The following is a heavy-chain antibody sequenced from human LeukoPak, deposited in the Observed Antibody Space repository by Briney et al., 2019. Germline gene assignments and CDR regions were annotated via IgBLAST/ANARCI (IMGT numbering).Heavy chain of an antibody. CDR3: ARDAWFGELLSPWFDP. CDR2: IYTSGST. D-gene: IGHD3-10*01. J-gene: IGHJ5*02. CDR1: GGSISSYY. V-gene: IGHV4-4*07. Sequence: TPSETLSLTCTVSGGSISSYYWSWIRQPPGKGLEWIGRIYTSGSTNYNPSLKSRVTMSVDTSKNQFSLKLSSVTAADTAVYYCARDAWFGELLSPWFDPWGQGTLVTVSS.